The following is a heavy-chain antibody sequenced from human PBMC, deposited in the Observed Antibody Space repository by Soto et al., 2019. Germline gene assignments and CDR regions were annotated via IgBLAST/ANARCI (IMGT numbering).Heavy chain of an antibody. CDR3: ARDLQFYSDSSGYRDVFDI. J-gene: IGHJ3*02. CDR2: ISANNGNT. V-gene: IGHV1-18*01. Sequence: QVQLVQSGAEVKKPGASVKVSCKASGYIFTTYGISWVRQAPGQELEWMGWISANNGNTYYAQKFQGRVTMNTDTPTRTIYMELRSLRSDDTAVYYCARDLQFYSDSSGYRDVFDIWGQGTMVTVSS. CDR1: GYIFTTYG. D-gene: IGHD3-22*01.